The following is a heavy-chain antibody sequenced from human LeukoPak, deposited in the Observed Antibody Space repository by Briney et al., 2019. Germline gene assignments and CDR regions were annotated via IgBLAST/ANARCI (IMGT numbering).Heavy chain of an antibody. Sequence: PGGSLRLSCAASGFTFSDYYMSWLRQAPGKGLEWVSYISSSSSYTNYADSVKGRFTISRDSAKNSLYLQMNSLRTDDTAVYYCARLGGYCGGGHCKFDYWGQGTLVTVSS. D-gene: IGHD2-15*01. J-gene: IGHJ4*02. CDR1: GFTFSDYY. V-gene: IGHV3-11*03. CDR2: ISSSSSYT. CDR3: ARLGGYCGGGHCKFDY.